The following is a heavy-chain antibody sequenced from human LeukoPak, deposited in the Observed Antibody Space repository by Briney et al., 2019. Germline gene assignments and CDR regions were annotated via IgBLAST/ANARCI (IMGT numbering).Heavy chain of an antibody. V-gene: IGHV3-21*01. CDR2: ISSSSSYI. CDR3: AREGVEIAAVGSFDY. Sequence: GGSLRLSCAASGFTFSSYSMNWVRQAPGKGLEWVSSISSSSSYIYYADSVKGRFTISRDNAKNSLYLQMNSLRAEDTAVYYCAREGVEIAAVGSFDYWGQGTLVTVSS. D-gene: IGHD6-13*01. CDR1: GFTFSSYS. J-gene: IGHJ4*02.